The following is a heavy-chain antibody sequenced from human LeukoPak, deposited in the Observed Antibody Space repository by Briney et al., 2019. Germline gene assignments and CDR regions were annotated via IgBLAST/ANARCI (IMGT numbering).Heavy chain of an antibody. J-gene: IGHJ3*02. V-gene: IGHV3-33*01. D-gene: IGHD3-9*01. CDR3: ARDVILTDENGFDI. CDR2: IGSDGTNK. Sequence: GGSLRLSCAASGFTFSNYGIHWVRQAPGKGLEWMAVIGSDGTNKFYADSVTGRFSVSRDNSKNTLYLQMNSLRAEDTAIYYCARDVILTDENGFDIWGRGTMVTVSS. CDR1: GFTFSNYG.